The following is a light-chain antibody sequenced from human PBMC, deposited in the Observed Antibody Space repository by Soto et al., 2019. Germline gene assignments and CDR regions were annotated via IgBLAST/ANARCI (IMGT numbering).Light chain of an antibody. J-gene: IGKJ1*01. CDR3: QEYYSIPAWT. V-gene: IGKV3-11*01. CDR1: QSVSSY. CDR2: DAS. Sequence: EIVLTQSPATLSLSPGERATLSCRASQSVSSYLAWYQQKPGQAPRLLIYDASNRATGIPARFSGSGSGTDFSLTISSLGPEDFAVYYCQEYYSIPAWTFGQGTKVEIK.